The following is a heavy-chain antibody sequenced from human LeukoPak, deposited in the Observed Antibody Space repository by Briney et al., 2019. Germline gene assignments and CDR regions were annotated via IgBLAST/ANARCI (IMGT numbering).Heavy chain of an antibody. CDR1: GFTFSSYE. D-gene: IGHD3-3*01. Sequence: GGSLRLSCAASGFTFSSYEMKWVSQAPGKGMEWVSYISSSGSTIYFPVSVQARFTISRDNAKTSLYLQMNSLRADDTAVYYCARGGFGGGYDFWCGDVSFYIWGQGTMVTVSS. CDR2: ISSSGSTI. CDR3: ARGGFGGGYDFWCGDVSFYI. V-gene: IGHV3-48*03. J-gene: IGHJ3*02.